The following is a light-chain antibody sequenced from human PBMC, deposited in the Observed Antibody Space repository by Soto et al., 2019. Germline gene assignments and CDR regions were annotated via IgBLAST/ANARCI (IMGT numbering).Light chain of an antibody. Sequence: NFMLTQPHSVSESPGKTVTISCTRSSGSIASNYVQWYQQRPGSAPTTMIYEDNQRPSGVPDRFSGSIDSSSNSASLTISGLKTEDEADYYCQSYDSSSHVVFGGGTQLTVL. J-gene: IGLJ2*01. CDR1: SGSIASNY. CDR3: QSYDSSSHVV. CDR2: EDN. V-gene: IGLV6-57*04.